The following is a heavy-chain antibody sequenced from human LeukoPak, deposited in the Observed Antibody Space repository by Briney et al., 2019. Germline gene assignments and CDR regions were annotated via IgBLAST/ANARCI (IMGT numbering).Heavy chain of an antibody. Sequence: SEALSLTCAVYGGSFSGYYWSWIRQPPGRGLEWIGEINHSGSTNYNPSLKSRVTISVDTSKNQFSLKLSSVTAADTAVYYCARPLHYVWGSYRYTGPHGMDVWGKGTTVTVSS. CDR3: ARPLHYVWGSYRYTGPHGMDV. CDR1: GGSFSGYY. D-gene: IGHD3-16*02. CDR2: INHSGST. V-gene: IGHV4-34*01. J-gene: IGHJ6*04.